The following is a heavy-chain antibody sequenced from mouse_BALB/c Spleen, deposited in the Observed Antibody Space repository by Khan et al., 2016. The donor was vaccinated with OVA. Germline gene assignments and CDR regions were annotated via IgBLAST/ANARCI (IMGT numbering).Heavy chain of an antibody. CDR2: IYPGTDNT. D-gene: IGHD3-2*02. J-gene: IGHJ2*01. V-gene: IGHV1S132*01. Sequence: QVRLQQFGAELVRPGASVKLFCKTSGYIFTSYWIHWIKQRSGQGLEWIARIYPGTDNTYYSEKLKDKATLTADKSSSTAYMQLSSLKSEDSAVYCCAREEALYYFDYWGQGTTLTVSS. CDR1: GYIFTSYW. CDR3: AREEALYYFDY.